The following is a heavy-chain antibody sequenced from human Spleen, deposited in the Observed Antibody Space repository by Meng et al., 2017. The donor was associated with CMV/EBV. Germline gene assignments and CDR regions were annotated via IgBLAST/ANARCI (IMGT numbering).Heavy chain of an antibody. D-gene: IGHD2-15*01. CDR3: AKYIVVVVAASNDAFDI. CDR2: IGECTTCI. CDR1: GFTFATNA. J-gene: IGHJ3*02. Sequence: GGSLRLSCAASGFTFATNAMTWVRQAPGMGLERVSNIGECTTCIYCADSVKGRLTISRDDSKITIYVQMKSLRAEDTAAYYCAKYIVVVVAASNDAFDIWGQGTMVTVSS. V-gene: IGHV3-23*01.